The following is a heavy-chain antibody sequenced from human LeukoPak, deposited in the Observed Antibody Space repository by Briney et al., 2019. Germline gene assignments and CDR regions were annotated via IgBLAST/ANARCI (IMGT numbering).Heavy chain of an antibody. J-gene: IGHJ3*02. CDR3: ASRGDSDYDTVGI. CDR2: VNHGGST. Sequence: SETLSLTCAVYGGSFSGYYWSWIRQPPGKGLEWIGEVNHGGSTNYNPSLKSRVTISVDASKNQFSLRLSSVTAADTAVYYCASRGDSDYDTVGIWGQGTMVSVSS. CDR1: GGSFSGYY. V-gene: IGHV4-34*01. D-gene: IGHD5-12*01.